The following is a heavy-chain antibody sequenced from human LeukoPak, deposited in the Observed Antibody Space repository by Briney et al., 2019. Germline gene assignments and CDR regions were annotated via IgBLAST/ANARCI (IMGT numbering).Heavy chain of an antibody. V-gene: IGHV1-18*01. Sequence: GASVKVSCKASGGTFSSYAISWVRQAPGQGLEWMGWISAYSGNTNYAQKLQGRVTMTTDTSTSTAYMELRSLRSDDTAVYYCARSRREWLREGMDVWGQGTTVTVSS. CDR1: GGTFSSYA. D-gene: IGHD5-12*01. CDR2: ISAYSGNT. CDR3: ARSRREWLREGMDV. J-gene: IGHJ6*02.